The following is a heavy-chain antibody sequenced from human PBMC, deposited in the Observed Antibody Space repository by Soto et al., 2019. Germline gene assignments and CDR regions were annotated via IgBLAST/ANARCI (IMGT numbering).Heavy chain of an antibody. CDR3: ARQQLAYFDD. V-gene: IGHV3-53*01. CDR2: IYSGGRT. D-gene: IGHD6-13*01. J-gene: IGHJ4*02. Sequence: EVQLVESGGGLIQPGGSLRLSCAASGFTVRSNYKGWVRQAPVRGLEWVSSIYSGGRTYYADSVEGRFTISRDNSKNTLYLQMNSLRDEDTAVYYCARQQLAYFDDWGQGTLVTVSS. CDR1: GFTVRSNY.